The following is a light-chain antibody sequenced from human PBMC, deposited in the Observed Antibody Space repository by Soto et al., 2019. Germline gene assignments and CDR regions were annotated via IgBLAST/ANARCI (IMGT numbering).Light chain of an antibody. V-gene: IGKV3-15*01. CDR3: QQYYNWPLT. CDR2: GAS. CDR1: QSVSSSH. Sequence: EFVFTQSPSTLSLSPRERATFSCRASQSVSSSHLAWYHQKPGQAPRVLIYGASIRATGVPARFSGSGSGTEFTLTISSLQSEDFALFYCQQYYNWPLTFGQGTKVDIK. J-gene: IGKJ1*01.